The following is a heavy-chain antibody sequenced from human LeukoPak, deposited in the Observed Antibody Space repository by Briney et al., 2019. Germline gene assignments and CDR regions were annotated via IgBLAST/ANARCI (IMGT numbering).Heavy chain of an antibody. J-gene: IGHJ4*02. Sequence: SETLSLTCTVSGGSISSSSYYWGWIRQPPGKGLEWIGSIYYSGSTYYNPSLKSRVTISVDTSKNQFSLKLSSVTAADTAVYYCASPIITMVRGVIIQSFDYWGQGTLVTVSS. D-gene: IGHD3-10*01. CDR2: IYYSGST. CDR3: ASPIITMVRGVIIQSFDY. CDR1: GGSISSSSYY. V-gene: IGHV4-39*01.